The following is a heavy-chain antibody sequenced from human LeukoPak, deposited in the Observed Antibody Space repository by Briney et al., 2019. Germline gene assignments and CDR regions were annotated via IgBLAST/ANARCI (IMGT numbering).Heavy chain of an antibody. CDR3: AKVKNDILTGYYPYYFDY. V-gene: IGHV3-23*01. Sequence: GGSLRLSCAASGFTFSSYAMSWVRQAPGKGLEWVSAISGSGGSTYYADSVKGRFTISRDNSKNTLYLQMNSPRAEDTAVYYCAKVKNDILTGYYPYYFDYWGQGTLVTVSS. D-gene: IGHD3-9*01. CDR1: GFTFSSYA. J-gene: IGHJ4*02. CDR2: ISGSGGST.